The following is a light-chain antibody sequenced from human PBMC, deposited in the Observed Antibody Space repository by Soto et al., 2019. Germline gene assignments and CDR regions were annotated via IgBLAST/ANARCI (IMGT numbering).Light chain of an antibody. CDR3: QSSDSSLSGVV. CDR2: GNS. Sequence: QSVLTQPPSVSGAPGQRVTISCTGSSSNIGAGYDVHWYQQLPGTAPKLLIYGNSNRPSGVPDRFSGSKSGTSASLAITGLQAEDEADYYCQSSDSSLSGVVFGGGTQLTVL. V-gene: IGLV1-40*01. J-gene: IGLJ2*01. CDR1: SSNIGAGYD.